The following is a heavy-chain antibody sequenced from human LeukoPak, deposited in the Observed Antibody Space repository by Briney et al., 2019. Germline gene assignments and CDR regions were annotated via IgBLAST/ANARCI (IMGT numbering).Heavy chain of an antibody. CDR3: ARGYSGSYGRFDY. D-gene: IGHD1-26*01. V-gene: IGHV4-59*01. Sequence: SETLSLTCTVCGGSISSYYWSWIRQPPGKGLEWIGYIYYSGSTSYNPSLKSRVTISVDTSKNQFSLKLSSVTAADTAVYYCARGYSGSYGRFDYWGQGTLVTVSS. CDR1: GGSISSYY. CDR2: IYYSGST. J-gene: IGHJ4*02.